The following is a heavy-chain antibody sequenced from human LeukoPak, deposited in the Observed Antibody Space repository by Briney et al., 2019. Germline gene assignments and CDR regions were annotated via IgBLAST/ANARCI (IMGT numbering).Heavy chain of an antibody. V-gene: IGHV3-23*01. CDR1: GFTFSSYA. CDR2: ISGSGGST. CDR3: AKDRYYYDSSGTFDY. D-gene: IGHD3-22*01. Sequence: GGSLRLSCAASGFTFSSYAMSWVRQAPGKGLKWVSAISGSGGSTYYADSVKGRFTISRDNSKNTLYLQMNSLRAEDTAVYYCAKDRYYYDSSGTFDYWGQGTLVTVSS. J-gene: IGHJ4*02.